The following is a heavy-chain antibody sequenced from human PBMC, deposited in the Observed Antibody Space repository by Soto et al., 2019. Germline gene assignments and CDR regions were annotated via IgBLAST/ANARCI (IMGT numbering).Heavy chain of an antibody. CDR3: ARDPPRTDIVVEPTGKDV. V-gene: IGHV1-18*01. CDR1: GYTFTSYG. Sequence: GASVKVSCKASGYTFTSYGISWVRQAPGQGLEWMGWISAYNGNTNYAQKLQGRVTMTTDTSTSTAYMELRSLRSDDTAVYYCARDPPRTDIVVEPTGKDVWGQGTTVTVSS. D-gene: IGHD2-2*01. CDR2: ISAYNGNT. J-gene: IGHJ6*02.